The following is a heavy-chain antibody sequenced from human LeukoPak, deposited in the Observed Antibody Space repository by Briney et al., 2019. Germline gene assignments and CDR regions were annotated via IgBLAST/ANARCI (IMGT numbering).Heavy chain of an antibody. CDR2: ISWNSGSI. CDR3: AKDSVPSPGYGDYGAKEY. V-gene: IGHV3-9*01. D-gene: IGHD4-17*01. CDR1: GFTFDDYA. J-gene: IGHJ4*02. Sequence: PGGSLRLSCAASGFTFDDYAMHWVRQAPGKGLEWVSGISWNSGSIGYADSVKGRFTISSDNAKNSLYLQMNSLRAEDTALYYCAKDSVPSPGYGDYGAKEYWGQGTLVTVPS.